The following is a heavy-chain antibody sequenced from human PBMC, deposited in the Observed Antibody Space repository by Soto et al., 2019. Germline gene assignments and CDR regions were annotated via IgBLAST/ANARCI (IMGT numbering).Heavy chain of an antibody. CDR3: ARGRYSSGWYDY. CDR2: MNPNSGNT. Sequence: GASVKVSCKASGYTFTSYDINWVRQATGQGLEWTGWMNPNSGNTGYAQKFQGRVTMTRNTSISTAYMELSSLRSEDTTVYYCARGRYSSGWYDYWGQGTLVTVSS. CDR1: GYTFTSYD. V-gene: IGHV1-8*01. J-gene: IGHJ4*02. D-gene: IGHD6-19*01.